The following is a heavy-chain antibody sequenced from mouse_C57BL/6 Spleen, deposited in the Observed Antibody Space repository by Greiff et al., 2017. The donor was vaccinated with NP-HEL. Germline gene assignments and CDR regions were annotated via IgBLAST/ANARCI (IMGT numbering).Heavy chain of an antibody. CDR3: ARVITTGFDY. CDR1: GYSITSGYY. Sequence: EVQLQESGPGLVKPSQSLSLTCSVTGYSITSGYYWNWIRQFPGNKLEWMGYISYDGSNNYNPSLKNRISITRDTSKIQFFLKLNSVTTEDTATYYCARVITTGFDYWGQGTTLTVSS. CDR2: ISYDGSN. V-gene: IGHV3-6*01. D-gene: IGHD1-1*01. J-gene: IGHJ2*01.